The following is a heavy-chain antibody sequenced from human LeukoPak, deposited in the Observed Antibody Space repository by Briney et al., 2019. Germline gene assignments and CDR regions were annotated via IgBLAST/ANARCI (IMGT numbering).Heavy chain of an antibody. CDR3: ARDLISGDYTFDY. V-gene: IGHV3-21*05. D-gene: IGHD4-11*01. Sequence: GGSLRLSCAASGFTFSSFSMNWVRQAPGKGLEWVSYISSTSSHIYYADSVKGRFTVSRDNAKDSLYLQMNSLRDEDTAVYYCARDLISGDYTFDYWGQGALLTVSS. CDR1: GFTFSSFS. CDR2: ISSTSSHI. J-gene: IGHJ4*02.